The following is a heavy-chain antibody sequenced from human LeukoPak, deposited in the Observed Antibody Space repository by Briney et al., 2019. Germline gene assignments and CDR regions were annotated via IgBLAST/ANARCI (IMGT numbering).Heavy chain of an antibody. D-gene: IGHD5-18*01. V-gene: IGHV1-2*02. CDR3: ARGGYSSADYFDY. CDR2: IHPNSGGT. CDR1: GYTFTAYY. Sequence: ASVKVSCKASGYTFTAYYMHWVRQAPGQGLEWMGWIHPNSGGTNYAQRFQGRVTMTRDTSISTAYMELSRLRSDDTAVYYCARGGYSSADYFDYWGQGTLVTVSS. J-gene: IGHJ4*02.